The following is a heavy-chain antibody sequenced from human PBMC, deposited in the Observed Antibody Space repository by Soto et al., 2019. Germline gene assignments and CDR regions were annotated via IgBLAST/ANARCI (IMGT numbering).Heavy chain of an antibody. J-gene: IGHJ4*02. CDR2: IIPIFGTA. Sequence: GASVKVSCKASGGTFSSYAISWVRQAPGQGLEWMGGIIPIFGTANYAQKFQGRVTITADESTSTAYMELSSLRSEDTAVYYCARERRITIFGAAKKPNWVYGYWGQGTLVTV. V-gene: IGHV1-69*13. CDR3: ARERRITIFGAAKKPNWVYGY. D-gene: IGHD3-3*01. CDR1: GGTFSSYA.